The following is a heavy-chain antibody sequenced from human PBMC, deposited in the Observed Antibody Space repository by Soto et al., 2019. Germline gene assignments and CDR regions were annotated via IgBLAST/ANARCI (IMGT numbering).Heavy chain of an antibody. CDR2: INHSGST. V-gene: IGHV4-34*01. D-gene: IGHD3-3*01. J-gene: IGHJ5*02. Sequence: QVQLQQWGAGLLKPSETLSLTCAVYGGSFSGYYWSWIRQPPGKGLEWSGEINHSGSTNYNPSLMSRVTLPVATSKNKFSLKVSSVTAADTAVYYCARVGGRITILGVVNSHNCFDPWCQETLVTVSS. CDR1: GGSFSGYY. CDR3: ARVGGRITILGVVNSHNCFDP.